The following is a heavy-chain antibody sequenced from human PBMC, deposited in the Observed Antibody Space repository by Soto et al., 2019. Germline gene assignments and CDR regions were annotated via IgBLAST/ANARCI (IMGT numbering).Heavy chain of an antibody. V-gene: IGHV1-8*01. CDR1: GYTFTSYD. CDR3: ARDGLLWFGELDAFDI. J-gene: IGHJ3*02. Sequence: QVQLVQSGAEVKKPGASVKVSCKASGYTFTSYDINWVRQATGQGLEWMGWMNPNSGNTGYAQKFQGRVTMTRNTSTSTGYMGLGSLRYEDTAVYYCARDGLLWFGELDAFDIWGQGTMVTVSS. D-gene: IGHD3-10*01. CDR2: MNPNSGNT.